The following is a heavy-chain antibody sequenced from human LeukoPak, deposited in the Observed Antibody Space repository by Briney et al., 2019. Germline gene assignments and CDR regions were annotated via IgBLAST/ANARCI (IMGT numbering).Heavy chain of an antibody. CDR1: GGSFSGYY. V-gene: IGHV4-34*01. D-gene: IGHD3-22*01. Sequence: SETLSLTRAVYGGSFSGYYWSWIRQPPGKGLEWIGEINHSGSTNYNPSLKSRVTISVDTSKNQLSLKLSSVTAADTAVYYCARGIRITMIVVVITTGLYYFDYWGQGTLVTVSS. J-gene: IGHJ4*02. CDR2: INHSGST. CDR3: ARGIRITMIVVVITTGLYYFDY.